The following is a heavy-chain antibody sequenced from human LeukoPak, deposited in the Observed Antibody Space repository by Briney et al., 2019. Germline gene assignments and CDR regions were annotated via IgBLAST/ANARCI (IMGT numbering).Heavy chain of an antibody. D-gene: IGHD5-18*01. CDR1: GFTFSSYS. CDR2: ISRSTTI. Sequence: GGSLRLSCAASGFTFSSYSMNWVRQASGKGLEWVSYISRSTTIYYADSVKGRFTVSRDNAKNSLYLQMNSLRAEDTAVYYCARDGGGYSYYVDYWGQGTLVTVSS. CDR3: ARDGGGYSYYVDY. V-gene: IGHV3-48*04. J-gene: IGHJ4*02.